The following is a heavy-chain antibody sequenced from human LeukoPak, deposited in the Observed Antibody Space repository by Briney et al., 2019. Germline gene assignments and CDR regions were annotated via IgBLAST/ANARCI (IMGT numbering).Heavy chain of an antibody. CDR2: IIPIFGTA. CDR3: ARVHVELENWFDP. CDR1: GGTFSSYA. V-gene: IGHV1-69*05. J-gene: IGHJ5*02. Sequence: ASVKVSCKASGGTFSSYAISRVRQAPGQGLEWMGGIIPIFGTANYAQKFQGRVTITTDESTSTAYMELSSLRSEDTAVYYCARVHVELENWFDPWGQGTLVTVSS. D-gene: IGHD1-1*01.